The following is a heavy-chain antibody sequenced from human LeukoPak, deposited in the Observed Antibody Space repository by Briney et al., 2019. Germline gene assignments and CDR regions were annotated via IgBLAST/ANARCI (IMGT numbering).Heavy chain of an antibody. D-gene: IGHD3-22*01. CDR1: GGSISSSSYY. V-gene: IGHV4-39*07. CDR3: ARTIDSSVFLGNWFDP. J-gene: IGHJ5*02. Sequence: TSETLSLTCTVSGGSISSSSYYWGWIRQPPGKGLEWIGTIYYSGSTYYNPSLKSRVTISVDTSKNQFSLKLSSVTAADTAVYYCARTIDSSVFLGNWFDPWGQGTLVTVSS. CDR2: IYYSGST.